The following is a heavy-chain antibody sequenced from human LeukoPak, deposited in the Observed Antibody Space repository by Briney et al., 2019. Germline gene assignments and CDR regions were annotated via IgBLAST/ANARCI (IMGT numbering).Heavy chain of an antibody. Sequence: SETLSLTCAVYGGSFSGYYWSWTRQPPGKGLEWIGEINHSGSTNYNPSLKSRVTISVDTSKNQFSLKLSSVTAADTAVYYCARGFASSGYYYYYYYMDVWGKGTTVTVSS. D-gene: IGHD3-22*01. CDR3: ARGFASSGYYYYYYYMDV. V-gene: IGHV4-34*01. CDR2: INHSGST. CDR1: GGSFSGYY. J-gene: IGHJ6*03.